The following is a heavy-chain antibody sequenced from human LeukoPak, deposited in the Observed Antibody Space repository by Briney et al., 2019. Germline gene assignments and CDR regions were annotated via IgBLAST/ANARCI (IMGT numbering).Heavy chain of an antibody. CDR1: GDSVSSNSVA. V-gene: IGHV6-1*01. J-gene: IGHJ5*02. D-gene: IGHD3-16*02. CDR3: ARYVWGSYRCFDP. CDR2: TYYRSKWEN. Sequence: SQTLSLTCAISGDSVSSNSVAWNWIRQSPSRGLEWLGRTYYRSKWENDYAVSVKSRITINADTSKNQFSLHLNSVTPEDTAVYYCARYVWGSYRCFDPWGQGTLVTVSS.